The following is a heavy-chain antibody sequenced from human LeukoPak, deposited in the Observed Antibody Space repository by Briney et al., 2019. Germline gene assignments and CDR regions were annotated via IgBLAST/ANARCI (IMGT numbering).Heavy chain of an antibody. CDR3: ARDNPTRYYYGSGSHKGFDY. CDR2: IYYSGST. D-gene: IGHD3-10*01. Sequence: SETLSLTCTVSGGSISSGDYYWSWIRRPPGKGLGWNGYIYYSGSTYYNPSLKSRVTISVDTSKNQFSLKLSSVTAADTAVYYCARDNPTRYYYGSGSHKGFDYWGQGTLVTVSS. J-gene: IGHJ4*02. CDR1: GGSISSGDYY. V-gene: IGHV4-30-4*08.